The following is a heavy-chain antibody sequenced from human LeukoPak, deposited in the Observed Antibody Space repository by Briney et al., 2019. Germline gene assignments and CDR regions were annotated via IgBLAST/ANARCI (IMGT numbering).Heavy chain of an antibody. CDR1: GYTISNGYY. Sequence: SGTLSLTCTASGYTISNGYYCGWSRQPPGQGLGGIGSIYHSGSTYYNPSLKSRVTISVDTSKNQFSLKLSSVTAADTAVYYCARRVGATNPYFDYWGQGTLVTVSS. V-gene: IGHV4-38-2*02. D-gene: IGHD1-26*01. CDR2: IYHSGST. J-gene: IGHJ4*02. CDR3: ARRVGATNPYFDY.